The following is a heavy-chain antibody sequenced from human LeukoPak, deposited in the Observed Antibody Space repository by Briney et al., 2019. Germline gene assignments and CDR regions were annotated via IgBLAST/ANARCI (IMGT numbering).Heavy chain of an antibody. Sequence: GGSLRLSCAASGFTFSSNAMNWVRQAPGKGLEWVSGISTSGGHTYYADSVKGRFTISRDNSKNTLYLQMNSLRVEDTAVYYCAKGPECTPMDWGQGTLVTVSS. J-gene: IGHJ4*02. CDR2: ISTSGGHT. CDR3: AKGPECTPMD. D-gene: IGHD3-3*01. CDR1: GFTFSSNA. V-gene: IGHV3-23*01.